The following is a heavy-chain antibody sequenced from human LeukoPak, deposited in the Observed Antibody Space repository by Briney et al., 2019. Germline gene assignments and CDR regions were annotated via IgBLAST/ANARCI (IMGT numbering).Heavy chain of an antibody. V-gene: IGHV4-59*08. D-gene: IGHD6-25*01. CDR3: ARRAGYSDY. CDR1: GGSISGYF. J-gene: IGHJ4*02. Sequence: KPSETLSLICTVSGGSISGYFWSWIRQPPGKGLEWIGNIYYSGGNKYNPSLKSRITISVDTSKNQFSLKLTSVTAADTAVYYCARRAGYSDYWGQGTLVTVSS. CDR2: IYYSGGN.